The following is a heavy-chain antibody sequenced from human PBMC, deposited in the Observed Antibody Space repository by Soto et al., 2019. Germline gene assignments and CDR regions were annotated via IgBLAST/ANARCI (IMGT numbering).Heavy chain of an antibody. CDR1: GFTFSSYA. CDR2: ISAGGGST. J-gene: IGHJ4*02. CDR3: AKIMDGHYLPNY. Sequence: GGSLRLSCAASGFTFSSYAMSWVRQAPGKGLEWVSAISAGGGSTYYADSVKGRFTISRDNSKNTLYVQMNSLSAEDTAVYYCAKIMDGHYLPNYWGQGTLVTVSS. D-gene: IGHD4-17*01. V-gene: IGHV3-23*01.